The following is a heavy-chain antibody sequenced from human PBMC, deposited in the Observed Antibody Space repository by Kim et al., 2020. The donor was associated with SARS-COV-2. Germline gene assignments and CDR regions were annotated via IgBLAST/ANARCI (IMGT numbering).Heavy chain of an antibody. Sequence: SVKVSCKASGGTFSSYAISWVRQAPGQGLEWMGGIIPIFGTANYAQKFQGRVTITADESTSTAYMELSSLRSEDTAVYYCARGRYCSGGSCYPYYYYMDVWGKGTTVTVSS. CDR2: IIPIFGTA. D-gene: IGHD2-15*01. CDR1: GGTFSSYA. V-gene: IGHV1-69*13. CDR3: ARGRYCSGGSCYPYYYYMDV. J-gene: IGHJ6*03.